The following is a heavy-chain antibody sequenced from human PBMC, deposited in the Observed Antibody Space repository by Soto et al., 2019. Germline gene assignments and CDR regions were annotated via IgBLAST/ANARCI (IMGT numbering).Heavy chain of an antibody. V-gene: IGHV3-21*01. D-gene: IGHD2-8*01. Sequence: EGQLVESGGGLVKPGGSLRLSCAASGFAFQTYTMEWLRQPPGKGLEWVSSITISGNYIYYADSGKGRITSSRDNGRNSVYLQMNSLRAEDTAVYYCAKVGVLRTNFRWFDLWGQGTLVTVSS. CDR1: GFAFQTYT. CDR2: ITISGNYI. CDR3: AKVGVLRTNFRWFDL. J-gene: IGHJ5*02.